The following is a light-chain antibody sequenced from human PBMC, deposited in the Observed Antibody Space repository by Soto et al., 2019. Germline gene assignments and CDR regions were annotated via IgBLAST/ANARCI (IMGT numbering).Light chain of an antibody. CDR3: RQYTNTNNPWM. V-gene: IGKV1-9*01. CDR2: AAS. CDR1: QGITSY. Sequence: IQVTQSPSSLSASVGDRVTITCRASQGITSYLAWYQQKPGKAPKLLIYAASALQTGVSSRFSGSGYGTDFALTISNLQPEDFATYYCRQYTNTNNPWMFGQGTKVDIK. J-gene: IGKJ1*01.